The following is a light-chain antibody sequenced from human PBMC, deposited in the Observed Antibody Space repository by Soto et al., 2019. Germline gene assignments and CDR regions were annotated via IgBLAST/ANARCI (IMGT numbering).Light chain of an antibody. CDR1: QSISSY. CDR2: DAS. CDR3: QQRNKWPIT. J-gene: IGKJ5*01. Sequence: EIVLTQSPATLSLSPGDRATLSCRASQSISSYLAWYQQKPGQAPRLLIFDASNRATGIPPRFSGSGSGTDYTLSNSSLEPEDFAVYYCQQRNKWPITFGQGTRLEIK. V-gene: IGKV3-11*01.